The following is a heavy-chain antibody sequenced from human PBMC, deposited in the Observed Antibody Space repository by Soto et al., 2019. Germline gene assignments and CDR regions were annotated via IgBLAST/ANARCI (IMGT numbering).Heavy chain of an antibody. CDR3: ARDQKRNPYSSGWYPNWFDP. V-gene: IGHV1-18*04. J-gene: IGHJ5*02. CDR1: GYTFTSYG. CDR2: ISAYNGNT. D-gene: IGHD6-19*01. Sequence: ASVKVSCKASGYTFTSYGISWVRQAPGQGLEWMGWISAYNGNTNYAQKLQGRVTMTTDTSTSTAYMELRSLRSDDTAVYYCARDQKRNPYSSGWYPNWFDPWGQGTLVTVSS.